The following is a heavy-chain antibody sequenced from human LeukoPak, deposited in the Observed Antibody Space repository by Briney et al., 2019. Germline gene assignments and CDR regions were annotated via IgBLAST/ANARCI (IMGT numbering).Heavy chain of an antibody. Sequence: GGSLRLSCEPSIFVFSEYYMHWVRLAPGKGLEWLAVITNDGSRQFYADSVKGRFTVSGDNSKSLLFLQMESLRHDDTGIYYCAKGRRTGFVDYWGQGALVTVSS. CDR1: IFVFSEYY. J-gene: IGHJ4*02. V-gene: IGHV3-30*18. CDR2: ITNDGSRQ. D-gene: IGHD1-1*01. CDR3: AKGRRTGFVDY.